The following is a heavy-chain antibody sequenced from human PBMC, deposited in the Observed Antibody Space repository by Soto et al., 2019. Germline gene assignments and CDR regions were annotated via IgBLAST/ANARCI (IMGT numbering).Heavy chain of an antibody. Sequence: TVRVSCKASGYTFTDYYIHWVRQAPGQGLEWMGWTNPNSDGAHYAQKFQGRVTMTRDKSTRTLYMEVNRLRSDDTAVYFCARGGGSGWHGDWFDPWGQGTLFTVSS. CDR1: GYTFTDYY. CDR3: ARGGGSGWHGDWFDP. D-gene: IGHD6-19*01. V-gene: IGHV1-2*02. CDR2: TNPNSDGA. J-gene: IGHJ5*02.